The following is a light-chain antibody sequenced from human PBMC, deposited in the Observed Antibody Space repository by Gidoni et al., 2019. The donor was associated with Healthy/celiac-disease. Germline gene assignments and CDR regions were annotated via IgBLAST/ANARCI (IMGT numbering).Light chain of an antibody. CDR1: QSLLHSNGYNY. CDR3: MQALQTLT. Sequence: DIVMTQSPLSLPVTPGEPASISCRSSQSLLHSNGYNYVDWYLQKPGQSPQLLIYLGSNRASGVPDRFSGSGSGTDFTLKISRVEAEDVGVYYGMQALQTLTFGPGTKVDIK. CDR2: LGS. J-gene: IGKJ3*01. V-gene: IGKV2-28*01.